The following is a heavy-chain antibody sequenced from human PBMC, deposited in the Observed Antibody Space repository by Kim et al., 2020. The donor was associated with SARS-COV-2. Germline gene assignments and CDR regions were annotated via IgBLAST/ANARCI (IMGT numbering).Heavy chain of an antibody. Sequence: RYSQHCHNRFTMHRDTSTSTIYMELRSLGSEDTAMYYCTRDSFDSGSFDYWGQGTLVTVTS. D-gene: IGHD5-12*01. J-gene: IGHJ4*02. V-gene: IGHV1-46*01. CDR3: TRDSFDSGSFDY.